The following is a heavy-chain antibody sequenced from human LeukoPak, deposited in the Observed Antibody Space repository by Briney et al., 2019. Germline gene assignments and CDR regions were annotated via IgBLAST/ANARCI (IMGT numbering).Heavy chain of an antibody. CDR1: GYTLTDYY. CDR2: INPNTGDT. D-gene: IGHD1-26*01. V-gene: IGHV1-2*06. J-gene: IGHJ4*02. CDR3: ARALGVGFGQNACYFDS. Sequence: ASVKVSCKASGYTLTDYYIDWVRQAPGQGLEWMGRINPNTGDTKFAQKFKGRVTMTRDTSIDTAFLGMSRLTSGDTAIYYCARALGVGFGQNACYFDSWGQGTLVTVSS.